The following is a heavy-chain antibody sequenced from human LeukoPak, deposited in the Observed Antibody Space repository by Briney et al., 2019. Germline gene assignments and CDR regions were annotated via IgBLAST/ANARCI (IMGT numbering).Heavy chain of an antibody. CDR3: VQLLDDNPIRWYFGL. D-gene: IGHD1-14*01. Sequence: GGSLRLSCAASGFTFSSYAMSWVRQAPGKGLKWVSSISDSGDTPYYADSVKGLFTISRDNSKNTLYLQMSSLRAEDTAVYYCVQLLDDNPIRWYFGLWGRGTLVTVSS. J-gene: IGHJ2*01. V-gene: IGHV3-23*01. CDR2: ISDSGDTP. CDR1: GFTFSSYA.